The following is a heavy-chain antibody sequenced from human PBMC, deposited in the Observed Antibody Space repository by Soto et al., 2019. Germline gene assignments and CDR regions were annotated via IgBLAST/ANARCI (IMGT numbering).Heavy chain of an antibody. CDR1: GGSISSSSNH. Sequence: PSETLSLTCTVSGGSISSSSNHWGLIRQPPGKGLEWIGNIYYSENTYYNPSLKSRVTISVDTSKNQFSLRLTSVTAADTAVYYCATHPPYGPLDHWGQGTLVTVS. D-gene: IGHD4-17*01. V-gene: IGHV4-39*01. CDR2: IYYSENT. J-gene: IGHJ4*02. CDR3: ATHPPYGPLDH.